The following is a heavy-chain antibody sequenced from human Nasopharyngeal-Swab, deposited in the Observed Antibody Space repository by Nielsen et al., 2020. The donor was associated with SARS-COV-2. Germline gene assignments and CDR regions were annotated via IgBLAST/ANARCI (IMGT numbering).Heavy chain of an antibody. Sequence: SCAVYGGSFSGYYWSWIRQPPGKGLEWIGEINHSGSTNYNPSLKSRVTISVDTSKNQFSLKLSSVTAADTAVYYCARGSLGSFSTVTRIYGMDVWGQGTTVTVSS. J-gene: IGHJ6*02. CDR1: GGSFSGYY. CDR3: ARGSLGSFSTVTRIYGMDV. CDR2: INHSGST. V-gene: IGHV4-34*01. D-gene: IGHD4-17*01.